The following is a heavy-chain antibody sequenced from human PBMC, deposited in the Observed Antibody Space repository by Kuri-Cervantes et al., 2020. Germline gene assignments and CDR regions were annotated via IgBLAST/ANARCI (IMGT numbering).Heavy chain of an antibody. V-gene: IGHV4-34*01. CDR2: INHSGST. J-gene: IGHJ4*02. CDR3: ARPANSGSYYY. D-gene: IGHD1-26*01. Sequence: ESLKISCAVYGESLSVYYWSWIRQPPGKGLEWIGEINHSGSTNYNPSLKSRVTISADTSKNQLSLKLNSVTAADTAVYYCARPANSGSYYYWGQGTLVTVSS. CDR1: GESLSVYY.